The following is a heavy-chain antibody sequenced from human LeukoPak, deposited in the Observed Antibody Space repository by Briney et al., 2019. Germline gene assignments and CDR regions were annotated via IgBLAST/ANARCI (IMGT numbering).Heavy chain of an antibody. CDR3: ARYRDSGGRLAFDI. CDR1: GGSISSDGYY. CDR2: IYYSGTT. V-gene: IGHV4-31*03. D-gene: IGHD2-15*01. J-gene: IGHJ3*02. Sequence: PSETLSLTCTVSGGSISSDGYYWTWIRQHPGKGLEWIGYIYYSGTTYYNPSLESRVTLSVDTSKNQFSLRLSSVTAADTAVYYCARYRDSGGRLAFDICGQGTMATVSS.